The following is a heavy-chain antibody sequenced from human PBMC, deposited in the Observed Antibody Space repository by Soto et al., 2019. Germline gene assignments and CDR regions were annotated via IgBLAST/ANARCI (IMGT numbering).Heavy chain of an antibody. CDR1: GFTFTNYG. J-gene: IGHJ4*02. D-gene: IGHD3-10*01. V-gene: IGHV3-30*03. Sequence: QVQLVESGGGVVQPGRSLRLSCAASGFTFTNYGMHWVRQAPGKGLEWVAVVSSGGGNQQYVDSVKGRFTISKNNPKNTLFLQMNSLRPEDTAMYDSARDWGASRGFIDNWGLGTLVTVSS. CDR3: ARDWGASRGFIDN. CDR2: VSSGGGNQ.